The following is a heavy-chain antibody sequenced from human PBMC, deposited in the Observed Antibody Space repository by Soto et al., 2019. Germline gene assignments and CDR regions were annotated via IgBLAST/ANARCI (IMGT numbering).Heavy chain of an antibody. CDR1: GGSISSYY. J-gene: IGHJ4*02. CDR2: IHYSGST. D-gene: IGHD3-3*01. CDR3: ARGHYDYWSGSFATIDY. V-gene: IGHV4-59*08. Sequence: SETLSLTCTVSGGSISSYYWSWIRQPPGKGLEWIGYIHYSGSTKYNPSLKSRVTISADTSKNQFSLKLSSVTAADTAVYYCARGHYDYWSGSFATIDYWGQGTRVTVSS.